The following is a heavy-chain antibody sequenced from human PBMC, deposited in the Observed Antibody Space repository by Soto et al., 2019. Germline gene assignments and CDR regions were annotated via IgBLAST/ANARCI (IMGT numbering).Heavy chain of an antibody. D-gene: IGHD3-22*01. J-gene: IGHJ3*02. CDR2: IYYSGST. V-gene: IGHV4-39*01. CDR3: ARISPDIPGYYYDSSGYYYGAFDI. Sequence: SETLSLTCTVSGGSISSSSYYWGWIRQPPGKGLEWIGSIYYSGSTYYNPSLKSRVTISVDTSKNQFSLKLSSVTAADTAVYYCARISPDIPGYYYDSSGYYYGAFDIWGQGTMVTVSS. CDR1: GGSISSSSYY.